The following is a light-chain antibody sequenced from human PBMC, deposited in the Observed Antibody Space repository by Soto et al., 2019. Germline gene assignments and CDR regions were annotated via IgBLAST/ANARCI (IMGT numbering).Light chain of an antibody. CDR1: QTISSW. CDR2: KAS. V-gene: IGKV1-5*03. Sequence: DIQMTQSPSTLSGSVGDRVTITCRASQTISSWLAWYQQKPGKAPKLLIYKASSLESGVPSRFSGSASGTEFTLTISSLQPDDFATYYCQHYSGYSTFGQGTKV. CDR3: QHYSGYST. J-gene: IGKJ1*01.